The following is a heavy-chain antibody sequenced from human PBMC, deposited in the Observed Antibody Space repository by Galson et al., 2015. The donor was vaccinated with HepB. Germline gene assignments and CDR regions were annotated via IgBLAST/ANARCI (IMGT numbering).Heavy chain of an antibody. D-gene: IGHD4-23*01. J-gene: IGHJ4*02. CDR2: IKQDGSEK. CDR3: ARDETTVVTGFDY. CDR1: GFTFSRYW. V-gene: IGHV3-7*05. Sequence: SGAEVKKPGGSLRLSCAASGFTFSRYWMSWGRQAPGKGLEWVANIKQDGSEKYYVDSVKGRFTISRDNAQNSLYLQMNCLRDEDTAVYYCARDETTVVTGFDYWDQGTLVTVSS.